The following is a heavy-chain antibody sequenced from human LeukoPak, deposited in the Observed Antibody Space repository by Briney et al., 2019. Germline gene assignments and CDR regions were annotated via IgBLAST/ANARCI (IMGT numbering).Heavy chain of an antibody. J-gene: IGHJ3*02. CDR1: DGSFSGYY. D-gene: IGHD2-2*01. Sequence: PSETLSLTCAVYDGSFSGYYWSWIRQPPGKVLEWIGEINHSGSTNYNPSLKSRVTISVDTSKNQFSLKLSSVTAADTAVYYCASLYQLLFTDAFDIWGQGTMVTVSS. CDR2: INHSGST. V-gene: IGHV4-34*01. CDR3: ASLYQLLFTDAFDI.